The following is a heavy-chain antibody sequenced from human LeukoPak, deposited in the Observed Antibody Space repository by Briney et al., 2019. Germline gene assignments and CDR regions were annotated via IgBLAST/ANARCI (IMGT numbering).Heavy chain of an antibody. J-gene: IGHJ2*01. V-gene: IGHV3-48*03. Sequence: PGGSLRLSCAASGFTFSSYEMNWVRQAPGKGLEWVSYIGNSGSTIYYADSVKGRFTISRDNAKNSLYLQMNSLRAGDTAVYYCARAAYSSTWYSRYFDLWGRGTLVTVSS. CDR1: GFTFSSYE. D-gene: IGHD6-13*01. CDR2: IGNSGSTI. CDR3: ARAAYSSTWYSRYFDL.